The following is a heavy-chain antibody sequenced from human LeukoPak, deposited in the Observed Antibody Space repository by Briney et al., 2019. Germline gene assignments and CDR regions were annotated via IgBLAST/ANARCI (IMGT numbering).Heavy chain of an antibody. V-gene: IGHV3-66*01. CDR1: GLSVSTNY. D-gene: IGHD6-19*01. CDR2: IYTGGST. Sequence: RSLRLSCPAAGLSVSTNYMGWVRQAPRKGLEWVAAIYTGGSTYYADSAKGRFTISRENSKDTVYLQMNRLRAEDTAVYYCARDGDSCGWNGFDPWGQGTLVT. J-gene: IGHJ5*02. CDR3: ARDGDSCGWNGFDP.